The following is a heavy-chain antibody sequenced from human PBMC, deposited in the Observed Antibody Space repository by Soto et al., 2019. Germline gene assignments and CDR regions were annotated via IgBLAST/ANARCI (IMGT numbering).Heavy chain of an antibody. CDR3: AKALSFGRCIYDY. V-gene: IGHV1-2*02. J-gene: IGHJ4*02. CDR1: GYTFNAYY. Sequence: ASVMVSCKASGYTFNAYYIHWVRQAPGQGLEWMGCINPDSGGTKYAQKFQGRVTMTRDTSITTAYMDLSSLRSDDTAVYYCAKALSFGRCIYDYSGQGTLDIVSS. CDR2: INPDSGGT. D-gene: IGHD2-15*01.